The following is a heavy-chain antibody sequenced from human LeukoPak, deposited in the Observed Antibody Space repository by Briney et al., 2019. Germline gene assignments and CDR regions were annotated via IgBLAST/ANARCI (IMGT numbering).Heavy chain of an antibody. CDR2: IGIRGDT. Sequence: GSLRLSCAASGFTFIDYDMHWVRQVIGKGLEWVSAIGIRGDTHYSGSVKGRFTISRENAENSLYLQMNSLRAEDTAVYYCARGGIQVSGIDEFDYWGQGTLVTVSS. CDR1: GFTFIDYD. J-gene: IGHJ4*02. V-gene: IGHV3-13*01. CDR3: ARGGIQVSGIDEFDY. D-gene: IGHD6-19*01.